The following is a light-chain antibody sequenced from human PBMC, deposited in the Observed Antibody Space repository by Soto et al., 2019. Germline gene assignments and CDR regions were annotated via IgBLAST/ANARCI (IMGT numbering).Light chain of an antibody. V-gene: IGKV1-27*01. J-gene: IGKJ4*01. CDR1: QGISKA. Sequence: DIQMTQSPSSLSASVGDRVTITCRASQGISKALAWYQQKPGKVPKLLIYAASTLQSGVTSRFSGSGSGTDFTLTISSLQSEDIATYYCQQHNSSPRTFGEGTKVEIK. CDR2: AAS. CDR3: QQHNSSPRT.